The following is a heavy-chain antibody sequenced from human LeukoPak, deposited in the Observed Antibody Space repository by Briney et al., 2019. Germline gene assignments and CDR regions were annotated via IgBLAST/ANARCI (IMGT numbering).Heavy chain of an antibody. V-gene: IGHV4-39*01. CDR3: ARHDYGDYGTFDI. J-gene: IGHJ3*02. D-gene: IGHD4-17*01. CDR1: GGSISSSGNY. CDR2: IYYSGGT. Sequence: SETLSLTCTVSGGSISSSGNYWGWIRHSPGKGLEWIGSIYYSGGTYSNPSLKSRVTISVDTSTNQFSLKLTSVTAADTAVYYCARHDYGDYGTFDIWGQGTMVTVSS.